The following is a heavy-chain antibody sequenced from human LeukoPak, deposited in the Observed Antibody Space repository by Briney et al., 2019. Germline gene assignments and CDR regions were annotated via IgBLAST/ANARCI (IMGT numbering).Heavy chain of an antibody. D-gene: IGHD3-16*01. CDR1: GFTFSDYY. J-gene: IGHJ6*02. CDR2: ISYSGTDT. CDR3: ARDSCLWSYGMDV. Sequence: GGSLTLSCPASGFTFSDYYLTWIRQASGRGREWISYISYSGTDTYYADSVRGRFTFTRDNAKKSIYLQMNSLRADDTAVYFCARDSCLWSYGMDVWGQGTTVTVSS. V-gene: IGHV3-11*01.